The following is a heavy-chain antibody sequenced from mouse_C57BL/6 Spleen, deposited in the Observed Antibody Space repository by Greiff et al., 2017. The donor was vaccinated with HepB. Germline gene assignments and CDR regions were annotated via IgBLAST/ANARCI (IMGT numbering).Heavy chain of an antibody. CDR1: GFSLTSYA. J-gene: IGHJ3*01. D-gene: IGHD1-1*01. CDR3: TRGGDYYGSSLWFAY. V-gene: IGHV2-9-1*01. Sequence: VKLMESGPGLVAPSQSLSITCTVSGFSLTSYAISWVRQPPGKGLEWLGVIWTGGGTNYNSALKSRLSISKDNSKSQVFLKMNSLQTDDTARYYCTRGGDYYGSSLWFAYWGQGTLVTVSA. CDR2: IWTGGGT.